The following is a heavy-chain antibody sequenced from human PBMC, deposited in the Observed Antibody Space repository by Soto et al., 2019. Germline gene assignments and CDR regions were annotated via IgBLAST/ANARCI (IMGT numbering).Heavy chain of an antibody. Sequence: EVQVVESGGGLVKPGGCRRLSGVASEFTFLTYTMNWGRQAPGKGLEWASSINGRSNYKYYSDSVKGRFTISRENANNSLFLQMNSLRAEDSAVYYCAREDGVVGDTSAFGSWGQGTLVTVSS. J-gene: IGHJ4*02. D-gene: IGHD1-26*01. V-gene: IGHV3-21*01. CDR2: INGRSNYK. CDR3: AREDGVVGDTSAFGS. CDR1: EFTFLTYT.